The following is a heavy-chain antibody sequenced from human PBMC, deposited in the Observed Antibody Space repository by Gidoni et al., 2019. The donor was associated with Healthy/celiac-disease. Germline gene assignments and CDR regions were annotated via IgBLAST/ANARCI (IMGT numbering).Heavy chain of an antibody. D-gene: IGHD3-10*01. CDR1: GFTFRSYG. V-gene: IGHV3-30*18. J-gene: IGHJ6*02. CDR2: ISYDGSNK. Sequence: QVQLVESGGGVVQPGRSLILSCAASGFTFRSYGMPWVRQAPGKGLEWVAVISYDGSNKYYADSVKGRFTISRDNSKNTLYLQMNSLRAEDTAVYYCAKGIDWFGEFLLENYYGMDVWGQGTTVTVSS. CDR3: AKGIDWFGEFLLENYYGMDV.